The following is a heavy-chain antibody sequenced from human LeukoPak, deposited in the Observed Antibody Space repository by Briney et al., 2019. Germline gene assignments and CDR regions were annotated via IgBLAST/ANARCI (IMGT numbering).Heavy chain of an antibody. CDR3: ARERYYSSGNYNNRIDY. J-gene: IGHJ4*02. CDR2: INPNSGGT. V-gene: IGHV1-2*02. CDR1: GYTFTGYY. D-gene: IGHD3-10*01. Sequence: ASVKVSCKASGYTFTGYYMHWVRQAPGQGLEWMGWINPNSGGTNYAQKFQGRVTMTRDTSISTAYMELSRLRSDDTALYYCARERYYSSGNYNNRIDYWGQGTLVTVSS.